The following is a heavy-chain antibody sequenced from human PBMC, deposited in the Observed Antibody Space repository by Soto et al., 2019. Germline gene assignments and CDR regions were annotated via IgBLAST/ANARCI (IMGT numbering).Heavy chain of an antibody. CDR2: IYYSGST. D-gene: IGHD2-21*01. CDR1: CGSINSGNYY. Sequence: QLQLQESGPGLVKPSETLSLSCTVSCGSINSGNYYWGWIRQPPGKGLEWIGSIYYSGSTYYSPSLERRVSVSVDTYKNQFYRELSSVTAAETAVYYWAKYLGGGYSPIDYWGQGTQVTVSS. V-gene: IGHV4-39*01. CDR3: AKYLGGGYSPIDY. J-gene: IGHJ4*02.